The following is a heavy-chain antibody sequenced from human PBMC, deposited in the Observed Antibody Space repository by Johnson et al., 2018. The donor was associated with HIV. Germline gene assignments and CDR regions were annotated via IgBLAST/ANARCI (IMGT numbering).Heavy chain of an antibody. CDR1: GFTVSSNY. CDR2: IYSGGST. J-gene: IGHJ3*02. V-gene: IGHV3-66*01. Sequence: VQLVESGGGLVKPGGSLRLSCAASGFTVSSNYMSWVRQAPGKGLEWVSVIYSGGSTYYADSVKGRFTISRDNSKSTVFVQMNSLRAEDTAVYYCARDGGFSYFAFDIWGQGTTVAVSS. CDR3: ARDGGFSYFAFDI. D-gene: IGHD5-18*01.